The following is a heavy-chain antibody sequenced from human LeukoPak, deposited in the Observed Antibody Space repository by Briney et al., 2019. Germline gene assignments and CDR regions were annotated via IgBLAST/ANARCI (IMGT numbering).Heavy chain of an antibody. Sequence: PGGSLRLSCAASGFTFSSYWMHWVRQAPGKGLVWVSRISSDGSSTSYADSVKGRFTTSRDNAKNTLYLQMNSLRAEDTAVYYCARGGGYSYGAIDYWGQGTLVTVSS. V-gene: IGHV3-74*01. D-gene: IGHD5-18*01. J-gene: IGHJ4*02. CDR3: ARGGGYSYGAIDY. CDR1: GFTFSSYW. CDR2: ISSDGSST.